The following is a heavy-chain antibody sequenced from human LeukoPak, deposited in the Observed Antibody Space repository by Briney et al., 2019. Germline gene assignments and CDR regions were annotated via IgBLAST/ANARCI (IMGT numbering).Heavy chain of an antibody. CDR2: ISAYNGNT. V-gene: IGHV1-18*01. J-gene: IGHJ6*03. Sequence: AASVKVSCKASGYTFTSYGISWVRQAPGQGLVWMGWISAYNGNTNYAQKLQGRVTMTTDTSTSTAYMELRSLRSDDTAVYYCARVPSYYDILTGYRYYYYYMDVWGKGTTVTVSS. CDR1: GYTFTSYG. D-gene: IGHD3-9*01. CDR3: ARVPSYYDILTGYRYYYYYMDV.